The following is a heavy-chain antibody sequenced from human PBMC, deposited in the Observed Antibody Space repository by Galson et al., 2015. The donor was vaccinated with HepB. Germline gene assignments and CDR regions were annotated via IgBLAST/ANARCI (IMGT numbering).Heavy chain of an antibody. Sequence: SLRLSCAASGFTFSSHAMHWVRQPPGKGLEWVAVISYDGSKTYFADSLKGRFFISRDNSNNTPHLQMHSLRADDTALYYCARGQYYDFWSGYFRPVDYWGQGALVTVSS. CDR1: GFTFSSHA. CDR3: ARGQYYDFWSGYFRPVDY. J-gene: IGHJ4*02. D-gene: IGHD3-3*01. V-gene: IGHV3-30*04. CDR2: ISYDGSKT.